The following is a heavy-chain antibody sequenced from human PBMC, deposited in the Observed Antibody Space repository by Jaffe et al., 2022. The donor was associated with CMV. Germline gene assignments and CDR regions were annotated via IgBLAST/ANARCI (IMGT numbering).Heavy chain of an antibody. V-gene: IGHV1-3*01. D-gene: IGHD6-19*01. Sequence: QVQLVQSGAEVKKPGASVKVSCKASGYTFTSYAMHWVRQAPGQRLEWMGWINAGNGNTKYSQKFQGRVTITRDTSASTAYMELSSLRSEDTAVYYCARVLSGWYRFDYWGQGTLVTVSS. CDR1: GYTFTSYA. CDR3: ARVLSGWYRFDY. CDR2: INAGNGNT. J-gene: IGHJ4*02.